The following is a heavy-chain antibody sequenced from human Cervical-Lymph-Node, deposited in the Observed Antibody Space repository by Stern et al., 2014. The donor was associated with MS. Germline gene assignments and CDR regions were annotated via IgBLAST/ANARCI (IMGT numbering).Heavy chain of an antibody. CDR2: ISFDGNKK. D-gene: IGHD3-10*01. CDR1: GFTFSNYA. CDR3: VKDAGEGVNFGNY. Sequence: VQLVESGGGVVQPGRSLRLSCEVSGFTFSNYAMHWVRQAPGKGLEWVAVISFDGNKKHYADSMKGRLIISRDNSKNTVYLQMNSLRPQDTALYYCVKDAGEGVNFGNYWGQGAQVTVSS. V-gene: IGHV3-30*18. J-gene: IGHJ4*02.